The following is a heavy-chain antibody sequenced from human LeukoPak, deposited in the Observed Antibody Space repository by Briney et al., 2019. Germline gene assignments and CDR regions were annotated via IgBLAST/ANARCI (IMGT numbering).Heavy chain of an antibody. CDR3: ARGVGATFGN. V-gene: IGHV4-34*01. CDR2: INHSGST. Sequence: SETLSLTCAVYGGSFSGYHWSWIRQPPGKGLEWIGEINHSGSTNYNPSLKSRVTISVDTSKNRFSLKLSSVTAADTAVYYCARGVGATFGNWGQGTLVTVSS. J-gene: IGHJ4*02. D-gene: IGHD1-26*01. CDR1: GGSFSGYH.